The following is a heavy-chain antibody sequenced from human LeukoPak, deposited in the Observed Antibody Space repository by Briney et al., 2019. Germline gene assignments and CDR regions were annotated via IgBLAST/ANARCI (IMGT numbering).Heavy chain of an antibody. CDR3: AKFADLYYYYYMDV. J-gene: IGHJ6*03. CDR1: GFTFSSYE. V-gene: IGHV3-23*01. CDR2: ISGSGGST. Sequence: GGSLRLSCAASGFTFSSYEMNWVRQAPGKGLEWVSAISGSGGSTYYADSVKGRFTISRDNSKNTLYLQMNSLRAEDTAVYYCAKFADLYYYYYMDVWGKGTTVTVSS.